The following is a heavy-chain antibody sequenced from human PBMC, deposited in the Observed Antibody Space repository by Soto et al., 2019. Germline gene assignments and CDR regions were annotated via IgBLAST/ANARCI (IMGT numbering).Heavy chain of an antibody. CDR3: AREGYDILTGYSYGMDV. J-gene: IGHJ6*02. D-gene: IGHD3-9*01. CDR2: IIPIFGTA. V-gene: IGHV1-69*13. CDR1: GGTFSSYA. Sequence: SVKVSCKASGGTFSSYAISWVRQAPGQGLEWMGGIIPIFGTANYAQKFQGRVTITADESTSTAYMELSSLRSEDTAVYYCAREGYDILTGYSYGMDVWGQGTTVTV.